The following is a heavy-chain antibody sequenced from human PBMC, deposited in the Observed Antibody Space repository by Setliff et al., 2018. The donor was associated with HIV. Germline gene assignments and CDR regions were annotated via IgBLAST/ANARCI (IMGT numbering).Heavy chain of an antibody. D-gene: IGHD3-10*01. J-gene: IGHJ4*02. Sequence: PSETLSLTCTVSGGSISTYYWSWLRQSPGKGLEWIGYIYYSGTTSYNPSLKSRLTMSIDTSRNRFSLNLTSVTAADTAVYFCAGVPVGHYYFHSWGQGTQVTVSS. CDR2: IYYSGTT. V-gene: IGHV4-59*01. CDR1: GGSISTYY. CDR3: AGVPVGHYYFHS.